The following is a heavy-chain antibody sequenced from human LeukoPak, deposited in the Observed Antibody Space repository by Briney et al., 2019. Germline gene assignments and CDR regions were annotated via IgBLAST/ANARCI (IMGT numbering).Heavy chain of an antibody. CDR1: GFIFSSYA. J-gene: IGHJ6*02. CDR3: ARNNGMDV. Sequence: GGSLRLSCAASGFIFSSYAMGWVRQVPGRGPEWVANVNRDGSETYYLDSVKGRFTISKDNAKNSLYLQMNSLRAEDTALYHCARNNGMDVWGQGTTVIVSS. V-gene: IGHV3-7*03. CDR2: VNRDGSET.